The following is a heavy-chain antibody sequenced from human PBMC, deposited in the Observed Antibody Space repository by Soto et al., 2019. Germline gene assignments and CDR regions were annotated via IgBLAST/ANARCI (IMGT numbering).Heavy chain of an antibody. CDR3: ARGGSGYVWFNEF. CDR2: IIPVFDTV. J-gene: IGHJ4*02. V-gene: IGHV1-69*01. Sequence: EQLVQSGAEVKKSGSSVTVSGKDTGGLFSSYAVSWVRQAPGQGLECMGGIIPVFDTVYYAQKFQGRVTITADESTNTAYMELSSLRSEDTAMDCCARGGSGYVWFNEFWGQGTLVTVSS. D-gene: IGHD3-22*01. CDR1: GGLFSSYA.